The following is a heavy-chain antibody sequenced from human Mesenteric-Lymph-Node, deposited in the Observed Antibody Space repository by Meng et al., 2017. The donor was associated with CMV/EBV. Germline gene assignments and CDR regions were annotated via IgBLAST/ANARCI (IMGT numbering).Heavy chain of an antibody. Sequence: SGGSISSSNWWRWVRQPPGKGLEWIGEIYHSGSTNYNPSLKSRVTISVDKSKNQFSLKLSSVTAADTAVYYCARDLYGVGATTGAYYYWGQGTLVTVSS. CDR1: GGSISSSNW. V-gene: IGHV4-4*02. D-gene: IGHD1-26*01. CDR3: ARDLYGVGATTGAYYY. J-gene: IGHJ4*02. CDR2: IYHSGST.